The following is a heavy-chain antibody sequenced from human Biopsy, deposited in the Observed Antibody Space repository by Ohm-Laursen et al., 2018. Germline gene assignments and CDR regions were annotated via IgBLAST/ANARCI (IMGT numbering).Heavy chain of an antibody. V-gene: IGHV4-4*09. Sequence: SDTLSLTCTVSGVSITAYYWSWIRQPLGKGLECIGNIHHSGSTNYNPSLKSRLTISVDTSKNQFSLKLSSVTAADTAVYYCARMDCSGGSCHYYSYGMDVWGQGTTVTVSS. D-gene: IGHD2-15*01. CDR3: ARMDCSGGSCHYYSYGMDV. CDR1: GVSITAYY. CDR2: IHHSGST. J-gene: IGHJ6*02.